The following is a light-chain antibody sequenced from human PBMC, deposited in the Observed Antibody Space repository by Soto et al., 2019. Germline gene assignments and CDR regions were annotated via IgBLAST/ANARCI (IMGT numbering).Light chain of an antibody. Sequence: DIVMTHSPHSLAVSLCERATINCKSRQSVSYSSNNKNYLAWYQQKKGQPPKLLIYWASTRESGVPDRFSGSGYGTDFNLTISSLQAEDVAVYYCQQYYSTPLTFGGGTKVDIK. CDR2: WAS. CDR1: QSVSYSSNNKNY. J-gene: IGKJ4*01. CDR3: QQYYSTPLT. V-gene: IGKV4-1*01.